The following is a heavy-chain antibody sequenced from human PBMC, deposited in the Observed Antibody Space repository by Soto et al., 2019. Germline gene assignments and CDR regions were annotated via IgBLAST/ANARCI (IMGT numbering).Heavy chain of an antibody. CDR2: ISGSGGST. CDR3: ANGCRSGGSCRTGFDP. V-gene: IGHV3-23*01. CDR1: GFTFSSYA. Sequence: PGGALRLSCSASGFTFSSYAMSWVRQAPGKGLEWVSAISGSGGSTYCADSVKGRFTISRDNSKNTLYLQMNSLRAEDTAVYYCANGCRSGGSCRTGFDPWGQGTLVTVSS. J-gene: IGHJ5*02. D-gene: IGHD2-15*01.